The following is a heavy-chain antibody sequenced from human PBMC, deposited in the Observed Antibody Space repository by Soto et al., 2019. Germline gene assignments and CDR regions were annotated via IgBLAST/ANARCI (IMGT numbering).Heavy chain of an antibody. CDR3: ATSSTLQFAYVFEH. CDR1: SDSVSDGHLH. V-gene: IGHV4-61*01. J-gene: IGHJ4*02. CDR2: ISHPGSI. D-gene: IGHD1-1*01. Sequence: QVLLQGSGPGLVKPSETLSLTCTVSSDSVSDGHLHLNWIRHPPAKGLEWIGYISHPGSIHYNPSLARRVTVSRDTSKTQFSLTLTSVTTADTAMYYCATSSTLQFAYVFEHWGQGLLVTVSS.